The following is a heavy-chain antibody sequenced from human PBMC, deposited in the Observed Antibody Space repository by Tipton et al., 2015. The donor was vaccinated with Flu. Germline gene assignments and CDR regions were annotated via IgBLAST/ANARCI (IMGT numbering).Heavy chain of an antibody. D-gene: IGHD3-10*01. Sequence: LRLSCTVSGGSISDYYWSWIRQPPGKGLVWIAYSSGSSGHTNYNPSLKSRVTMSLDASKSHFSLKLSSVTAADTAMYYCSSYYIRAFDIWGQGTMVTVSS. V-gene: IGHV4-59*01. CDR1: GGSISDYY. J-gene: IGHJ3*02. CDR2: SSGSSGHT. CDR3: SSYYIRAFDI.